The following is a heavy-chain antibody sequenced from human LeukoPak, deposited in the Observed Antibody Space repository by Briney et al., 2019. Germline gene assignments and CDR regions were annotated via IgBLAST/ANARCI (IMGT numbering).Heavy chain of an antibody. CDR3: VRALGSCSGGTCLAFDI. CDR2: ICNNGGNT. Sequence: PGGSLRLSCSASGFTFSNYAMHWVRQAPGKGLEYVSAICNNGGNTHYADSVKGRFTISRDNSKNTLYLQMSSLRAEDTAVYYFVRALGSCSGGTCLAFDIWCQGTMVTVSS. CDR1: GFTFSNYA. J-gene: IGHJ3*02. D-gene: IGHD2-15*01. V-gene: IGHV3-64D*06.